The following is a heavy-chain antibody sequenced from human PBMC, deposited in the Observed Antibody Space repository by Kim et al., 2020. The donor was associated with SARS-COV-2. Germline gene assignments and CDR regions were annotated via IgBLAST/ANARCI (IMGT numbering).Heavy chain of an antibody. CDR3: AKSLYTTTWPQKDY. CDR2: IGGSGADI. V-gene: IGHV3-23*01. Sequence: GGSLRLPCAASGFNFKNYAMSWVRQAPGKGLECVSLIGGSGADINYADSVKGRFTISRDNSKDTLYLQMHSLRAEDTAVYYCAKSLYTTTWPQKDYWGQGTLVTVSS. CDR1: GFNFKNYA. D-gene: IGHD6-13*01. J-gene: IGHJ4*02.